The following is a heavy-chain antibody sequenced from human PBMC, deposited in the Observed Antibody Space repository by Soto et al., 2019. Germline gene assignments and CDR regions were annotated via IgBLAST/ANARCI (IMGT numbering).Heavy chain of an antibody. CDR3: ARVDYDSSGFYDY. Sequence: VQLVQSGAEVKKPGSSVKVSCQASGGTFSSYAISWVRQAPGQGLEWMGGIIPIFGTANYAQKFQGRVTITADESTSTTYMELSSLRSEDTAVYYCARVDYDSSGFYDYWGQGTLVTVSS. CDR2: IIPIFGTA. J-gene: IGHJ4*02. D-gene: IGHD3-22*01. CDR1: GGTFSSYA. V-gene: IGHV1-69*01.